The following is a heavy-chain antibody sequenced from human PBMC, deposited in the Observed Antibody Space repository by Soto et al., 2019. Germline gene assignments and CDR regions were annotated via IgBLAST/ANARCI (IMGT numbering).Heavy chain of an antibody. V-gene: IGHV3-66*01. CDR2: IYSGGTA. CDR3: AKDPDSSGLGP. D-gene: IGHD6-19*01. J-gene: IGHJ5*02. CDR1: GFTVSSNY. Sequence: GSLRLSCEASGFTVSSNYMSWVRQSPGKGLEWVSVIYSGGTAYYADSVKARFTISRDISKNTVYLQMNSLRAEDTAVYYCAKDPDSSGLGPWGRATLVTVSS.